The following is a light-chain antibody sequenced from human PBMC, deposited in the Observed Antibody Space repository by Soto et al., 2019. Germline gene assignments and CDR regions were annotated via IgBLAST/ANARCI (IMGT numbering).Light chain of an antibody. V-gene: IGKV1-33*01. Sequence: IHMTDAPSSLSASVLYRVTITCQASQDISNYLNWYQQKPGKAPKLLIYDASNLETGVPSRFSGSGSGTDFTFTISSLQPEDIATYYCQQYDRTFGQGTKVDIK. J-gene: IGKJ1*01. CDR2: DAS. CDR3: QQYDRT. CDR1: QDISNY.